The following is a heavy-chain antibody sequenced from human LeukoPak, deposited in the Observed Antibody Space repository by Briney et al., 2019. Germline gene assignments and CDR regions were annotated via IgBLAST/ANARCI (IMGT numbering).Heavy chain of an antibody. Sequence: ASVKVSCKASGYTFTSYAMHWVRQAPGQRLEWMGWINAGNGNTKYSQKFQGRVTITRDTSASTAYMELSSLRSEDTAVYYCARNAVRGVIRYWFDPWGQGTLVTVSS. V-gene: IGHV1-3*01. CDR2: INAGNGNT. J-gene: IGHJ5*02. D-gene: IGHD3-10*01. CDR1: GYTFTSYA. CDR3: ARNAVRGVIRYWFDP.